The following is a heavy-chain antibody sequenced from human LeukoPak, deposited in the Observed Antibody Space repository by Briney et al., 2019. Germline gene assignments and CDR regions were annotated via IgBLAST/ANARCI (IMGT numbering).Heavy chain of an antibody. CDR2: ISWNSATI. CDR3: AKEVGAAVGRSSFDY. D-gene: IGHD6-13*01. V-gene: IGHV3-9*01. CDR1: GFTFSSYA. Sequence: PGGSVRLSCAASGFTFSSYAMSWVRQTPGKGLEWVSHISWNSATIEYADSVKGRFTISRDNAKNSLYLQMNSLRAEDTALYYCAKEVGAAVGRSSFDYWGQGTLVTVSS. J-gene: IGHJ4*02.